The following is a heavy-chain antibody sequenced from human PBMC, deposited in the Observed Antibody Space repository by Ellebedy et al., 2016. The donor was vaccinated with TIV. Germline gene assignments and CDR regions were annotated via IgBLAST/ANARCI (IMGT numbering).Heavy chain of an antibody. Sequence: SETLSLTCTVSDGSITNYYWNWIRQTPGKGLEWLGHIHYSRGTIYNPSLNGRVAISIDTSKNQFSLRRTSVSAADTAIYYCARRVAMVGVGAESWLDPWGQGVLVTVSS. J-gene: IGHJ5*02. D-gene: IGHD3-22*01. CDR1: DGSITNYY. CDR2: IHYSRGT. V-gene: IGHV4-59*01. CDR3: ARRVAMVGVGAESWLDP.